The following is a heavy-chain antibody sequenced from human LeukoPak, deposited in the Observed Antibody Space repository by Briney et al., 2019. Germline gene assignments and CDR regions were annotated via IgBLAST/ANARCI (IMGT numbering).Heavy chain of an antibody. CDR3: ARRLLADSSSWYEDDAFDI. J-gene: IGHJ3*02. CDR1: GFTFSDYS. D-gene: IGHD6-13*01. Sequence: PGGSLRLSCAASGFTFSDYSMNWVRQAPGKGLECVSCITSDRKTTWYADSVKGRFTISRDNAKNSLYLQMNSLRAEDTAVYYCARRLLADSSSWYEDDAFDIWGQGTMVTVSS. CDR2: ITSDRKTT. V-gene: IGHV3-48*04.